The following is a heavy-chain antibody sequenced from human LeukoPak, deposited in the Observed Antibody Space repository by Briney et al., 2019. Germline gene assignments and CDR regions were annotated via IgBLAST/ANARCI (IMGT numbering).Heavy chain of an antibody. CDR2: FYHGGST. CDR1: GYSISTGYY. V-gene: IGHV4-38-2*02. D-gene: IGHD3-22*01. J-gene: IGHJ5*02. Sequence: SETLSLTCTVSGYSISTGYYWDWIRQPPGKWLEWIGTFYHGGSTYYNPSLKSRVTISVDTSKNQFSLKLSSVTAADTAVYYCASQTYYYDSSGYYGQYNWFDPWGQGTLVTVSS. CDR3: ASQTYYYDSSGYYGQYNWFDP.